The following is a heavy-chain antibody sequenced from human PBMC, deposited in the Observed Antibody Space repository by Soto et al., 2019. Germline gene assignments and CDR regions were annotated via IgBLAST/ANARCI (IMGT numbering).Heavy chain of an antibody. V-gene: IGHV3-23*01. CDR1: GFTLSSYA. CDR2: ISASGGST. J-gene: IGHJ4*02. CDR3: AKFLWSSDNAMYYFDY. Sequence: EVQLLESGGGLVQPGGSLRLSCGASGFTLSSYAMSWVRQAPGKGLEWVSGISASGGSTYYGDPVKGRFTISRDNSKNALYLKMNSLRAEDTVVYYCAKFLWSSDNAMYYFDYWGQGTRVTVSS. D-gene: IGHD6-19*01.